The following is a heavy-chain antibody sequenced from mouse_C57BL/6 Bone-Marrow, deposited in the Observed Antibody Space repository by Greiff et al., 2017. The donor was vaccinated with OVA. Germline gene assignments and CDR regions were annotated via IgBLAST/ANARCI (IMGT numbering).Heavy chain of an antibody. D-gene: IGHD2-1*01. CDR3: AIYGNYDWFAY. J-gene: IGHJ3*01. CDR2: INPNNGGT. Sequence: EVQLQQSGPELVKPGASVKISCKASGYTFTDYYMNWVKQSHGKSLEWIGDINPNNGGTSYNQKFKGKATLTVDKSSSTAYMELRSLTSEDSAVYYCAIYGNYDWFAYWGQGTLVTVSA. CDR1: GYTFTDYY. V-gene: IGHV1-26*01.